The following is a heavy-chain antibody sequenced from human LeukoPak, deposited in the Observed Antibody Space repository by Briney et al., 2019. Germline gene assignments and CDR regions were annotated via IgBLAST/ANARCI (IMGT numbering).Heavy chain of an antibody. CDR1: GFTFSSYA. CDR2: ISGSGGST. V-gene: IGHV3-23*01. Sequence: GGSLRLSCAASGFTFSSYAMSWVRQAPGKGLEWVSVISGSGGSTYYADSVKGRFTIFRDDSKNTLYLQMNSLRAGDTAVCYCAKDQAYGSGSHYYYYYGLDVWGQGTTVTVSS. CDR3: AKDQAYGSGSHYYYYYGLDV. D-gene: IGHD3-10*01. J-gene: IGHJ6*02.